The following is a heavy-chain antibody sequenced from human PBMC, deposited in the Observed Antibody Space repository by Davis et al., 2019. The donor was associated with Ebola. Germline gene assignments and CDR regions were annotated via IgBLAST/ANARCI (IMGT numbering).Heavy chain of an antibody. J-gene: IGHJ4*02. Sequence: GGSLRLSCAASGFTISSYGMHWVRQAPGKGLEWVAVIWYDGSNKYYADSVKGRFTISRDNSKNTLYLQMNSLRAEDTAVYYCAREGAGGDGYNRGYYFDYWGQGTLVTVSS. CDR1: GFTISSYG. CDR3: AREGAGGDGYNRGYYFDY. V-gene: IGHV3-33*01. D-gene: IGHD5-24*01. CDR2: IWYDGSNK.